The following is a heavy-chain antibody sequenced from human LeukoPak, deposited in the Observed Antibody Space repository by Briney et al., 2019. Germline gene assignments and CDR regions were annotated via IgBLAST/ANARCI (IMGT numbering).Heavy chain of an antibody. CDR3: ARVVAVTSYYFDY. Sequence: PGGSLRLSCAASGFTFSDYYMSWIRQAPGKGLEWISYISSSSSYTNYADSVKGRFTISRDNAKSSLYLHMNSLRAEDTAVYYCARVVAVTSYYFDYWGQGTLVTVSS. D-gene: IGHD2-21*02. V-gene: IGHV3-11*06. J-gene: IGHJ4*02. CDR2: ISSSSSYT. CDR1: GFTFSDYY.